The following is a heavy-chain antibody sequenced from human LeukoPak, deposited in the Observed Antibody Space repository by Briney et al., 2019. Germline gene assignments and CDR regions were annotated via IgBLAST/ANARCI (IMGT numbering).Heavy chain of an antibody. CDR1: GFTFSSYN. D-gene: IGHD2-15*01. CDR3: ARDDCSGGSCYKLDP. V-gene: IGHV3-21*01. Sequence: GGSLRLSCAASGFTFSSYNMNWVRQAPGKGLEWVSSISSFSRYIYYADSVRDRFTISRDNAKNSLFLQMNSLRAEDTAVYYCARDDCSGGSCYKLDPWGQGTLVTVSS. J-gene: IGHJ5*02. CDR2: ISSFSRYI.